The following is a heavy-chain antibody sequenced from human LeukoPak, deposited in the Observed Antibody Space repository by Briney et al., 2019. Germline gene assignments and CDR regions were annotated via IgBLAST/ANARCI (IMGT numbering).Heavy chain of an antibody. Sequence: PGGSLRLSCEASGITFRSTWMSWVRQAPGKGLEWVSTIIGSGTSTYYAESVKGRFTISRDNSKNTVYLQMNSLRVEDTAVYYCAKVRSGSSYDALAIWGPGTMVTVSS. CDR3: AKVRSGSSYDALAI. J-gene: IGHJ3*02. V-gene: IGHV3-23*01. CDR1: GITFRSTW. CDR2: IIGSGTST. D-gene: IGHD6-6*01.